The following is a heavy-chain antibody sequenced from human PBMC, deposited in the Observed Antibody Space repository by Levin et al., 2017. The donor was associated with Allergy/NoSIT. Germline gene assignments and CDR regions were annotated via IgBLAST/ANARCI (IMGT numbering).Heavy chain of an antibody. J-gene: IGHJ5*02. D-gene: IGHD5-18*01. CDR2: FDPEDGET. CDR3: ATVAILDLAMVTSSVGPNWFDP. CDR1: GYTLTELS. Sequence: GESLKISCKVSGYTLTELSMHWVRQAPGKGLEWMGGFDPEDGETIYAQKFQGRVTMTEDTSTDTAYMELSSLRSEDTAVYYCATVAILDLAMVTSSVGPNWFDPWGQGTLVTVSS. V-gene: IGHV1-24*01.